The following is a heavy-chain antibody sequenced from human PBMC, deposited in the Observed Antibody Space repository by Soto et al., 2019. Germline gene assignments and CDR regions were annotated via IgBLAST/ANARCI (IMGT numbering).Heavy chain of an antibody. J-gene: IGHJ3*02. D-gene: IGHD2-2*03. CDR3: AKLEIVVVPAAMGFAFDI. CDR2: ISGSGGST. CDR1: GFTFSSYA. Sequence: GGSLRLSCAAAGFTFSSYAMSWVRQAPGKGLEWVSAISGSGGSTYYADSVKGRFTISRDNSKNTLYLQMNSLRAEDTAVYYCAKLEIVVVPAAMGFAFDIWGQGTMVTVSS. V-gene: IGHV3-23*01.